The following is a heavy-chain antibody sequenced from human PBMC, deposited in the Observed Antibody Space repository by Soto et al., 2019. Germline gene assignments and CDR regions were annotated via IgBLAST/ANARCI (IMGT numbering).Heavy chain of an antibody. V-gene: IGHV4-31*03. D-gene: IGHD6-6*01. Sequence: SDTLSLTCTVSGGSISSGGYYWSWIRQHPGKGLEWIGYIYYSGSTYYNPSLKSRVTISVDTSKNQFSLKLSSMTAADTAVYYCARGQAYSSSRAYYFDYWGQGTLVTVSS. CDR3: ARGQAYSSSRAYYFDY. CDR1: GGSISSGGYY. J-gene: IGHJ4*02. CDR2: IYYSGST.